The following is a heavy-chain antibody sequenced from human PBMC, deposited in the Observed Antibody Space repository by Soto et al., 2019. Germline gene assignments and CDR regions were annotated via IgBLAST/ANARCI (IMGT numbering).Heavy chain of an antibody. V-gene: IGHV1-8*01. D-gene: IGHD5-18*01. CDR3: ARSSSLDPAAGIDY. Sequence: GASVKVSCKASGYTFTSYDINWVRQATGQGLEWMGWTNPNSGNTGYAQKFQGRVTMTRNTSISTAYMELSSLRSEDTAVYYCARSSSLDPAAGIDYWGQGTLVTVSS. CDR1: GYTFTSYD. CDR2: TNPNSGNT. J-gene: IGHJ4*02.